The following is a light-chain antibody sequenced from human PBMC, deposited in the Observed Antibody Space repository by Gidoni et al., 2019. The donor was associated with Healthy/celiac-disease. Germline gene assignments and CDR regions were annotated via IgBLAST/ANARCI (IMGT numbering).Light chain of an antibody. J-gene: IGKJ3*01. Sequence: ESVLTQSPATLSLSPGERATLSCRASQSVSSYLAWYQQKPCQAPRLLIYDASNRATGIPARLSGSGSGTDFTLTISSLEPEDFAVYYCQQRSNWPITFXPXTKVDIK. CDR3: QQRSNWPIT. CDR1: QSVSSY. V-gene: IGKV3-11*01. CDR2: DAS.